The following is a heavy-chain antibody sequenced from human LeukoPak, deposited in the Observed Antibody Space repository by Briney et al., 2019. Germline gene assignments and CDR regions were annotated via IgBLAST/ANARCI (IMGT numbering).Heavy chain of an antibody. CDR3: AREMYSGMYNDAFDI. CDR2: IRSDGST. D-gene: IGHD1-26*01. CDR1: GFAVSSNY. J-gene: IGHJ3*02. Sequence: GGSLRLSCTASGFAVSSNYMSWVRQAPGKGLEWVSVIRSDGSTNHADSVKGRFTISRDNSKNTLYLQMNNLRAEDTAMYYCAREMYSGMYNDAFDIWGQGTKVTVSS. V-gene: IGHV3-53*01.